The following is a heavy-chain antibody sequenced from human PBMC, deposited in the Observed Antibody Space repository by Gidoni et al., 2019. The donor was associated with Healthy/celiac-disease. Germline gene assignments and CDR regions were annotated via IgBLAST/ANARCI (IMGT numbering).Heavy chain of an antibody. J-gene: IGHJ3*02. CDR3: ARSRLVGRAFDI. CDR1: GGSFSGYY. Sequence: QVQLQQWGAGLLKPSETLSLTCAVYGGSFSGYYWSWIRQPLGKGLEWIGEIHHSGSTNYNPSLKSRVTISVDTSKNQFSLKLSSVTAADTAVYYCARSRLVGRAFDIWGQGTMVTVSS. D-gene: IGHD2-15*01. CDR2: IHHSGST. V-gene: IGHV4-34*01.